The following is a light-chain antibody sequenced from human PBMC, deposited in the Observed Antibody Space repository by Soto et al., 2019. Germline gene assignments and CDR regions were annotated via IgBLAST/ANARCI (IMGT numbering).Light chain of an antibody. V-gene: IGKV3-20*01. J-gene: IGKJ1*01. Sequence: PGERATLSCRASQSVSSNFLTWYQQKLGQAPRLLIYGASNRATGIPDRFSGSGSGTDFTLTINRLDPEDAAVYYCQQYGSSPRTFGQGTKVDIK. CDR2: GAS. CDR3: QQYGSSPRT. CDR1: QSVSSNF.